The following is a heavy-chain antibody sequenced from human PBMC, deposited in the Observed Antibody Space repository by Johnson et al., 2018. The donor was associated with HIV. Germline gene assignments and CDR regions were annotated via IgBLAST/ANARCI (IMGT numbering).Heavy chain of an antibody. J-gene: IGHJ3*01. CDR2: IRSKAYGGTT. Sequence: EVQLVESGGGLVQPGRSLRLSCTASGFTFGDFAMSWFRQAPGKGLEWVGFIRSKAYGGTTEYAASVKGRFTISIDNSKNTLFLQMNSLRDEDTAVYFCAKGGVWEIPLGFGAVDFWGQGTMVTVSS. D-gene: IGHD1-26*01. CDR3: AKGGVWEIPLGFGAVDF. CDR1: GFTFGDFA. V-gene: IGHV3-49*03.